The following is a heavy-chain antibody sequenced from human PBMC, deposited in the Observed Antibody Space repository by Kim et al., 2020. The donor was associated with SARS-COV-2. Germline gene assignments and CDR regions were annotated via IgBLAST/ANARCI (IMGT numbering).Heavy chain of an antibody. Sequence: SETLSLTCTVSGGSISSYYWSWIRQPPGKGLEWIGYIYYSGSTNYNPSLKSRVTISVDTSKNQFSLKLSSVIAADTAVYYCARGITMVRGVIPRFDPWGQGTLVTVSS. CDR1: GGSISSYY. J-gene: IGHJ5*02. CDR2: IYYSGST. CDR3: ARGITMVRGVIPRFDP. V-gene: IGHV4-59*13. D-gene: IGHD3-10*01.